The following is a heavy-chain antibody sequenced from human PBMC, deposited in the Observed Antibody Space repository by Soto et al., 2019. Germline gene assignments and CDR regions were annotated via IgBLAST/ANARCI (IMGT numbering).Heavy chain of an antibody. CDR3: AREIPPDYGSGSYYGCFDY. D-gene: IGHD3-10*01. CDR1: GFTFSSYG. J-gene: IGHJ4*02. V-gene: IGHV3-30-3*01. Sequence: GGSLRLSFAASGFTFSSYGMHWVRQAPVKGLEWVAVISYDGSNKYYADSVKGRFTISRDNSKNTLYLQMNSLRAEDTAVYYCAREIPPDYGSGSYYGCFDYWREGTLVTAPS. CDR2: ISYDGSNK.